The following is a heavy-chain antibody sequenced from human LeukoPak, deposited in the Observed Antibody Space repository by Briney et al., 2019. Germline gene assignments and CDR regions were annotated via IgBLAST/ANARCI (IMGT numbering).Heavy chain of an antibody. V-gene: IGHV3-33*01. D-gene: IGHD2-2*01. Sequence: GGSLRLSCAASGFTFSIYGIHGVRHATGKGPEWLVFIWYDGSNKYYVDSVKGRFTISRDNSKNTLYLQMNSLRAEDTAVYYCARDSPVVSAAILDYWGQGTLVTVSS. J-gene: IGHJ4*02. CDR2: IWYDGSNK. CDR3: ARDSPVVSAAILDY. CDR1: GFTFSIYG.